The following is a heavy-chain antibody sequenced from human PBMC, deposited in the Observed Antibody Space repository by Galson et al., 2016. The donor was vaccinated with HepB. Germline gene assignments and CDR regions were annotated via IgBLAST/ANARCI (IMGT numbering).Heavy chain of an antibody. V-gene: IGHV1-8*01. CDR1: GYNFTTYG. CDR3: SRGGHSGGSPLDY. D-gene: IGHD1-26*01. Sequence: SVKVSCKASGYNFTTYGITWVRQATGQGLEWMGWMNPDSGNTGNLQNFQGRLIMTRNTSISTAYMELTSLTSEDTAVYFCSRGGHSGGSPLDYWGQGTLVTVSS. J-gene: IGHJ4*02. CDR2: MNPDSGNT.